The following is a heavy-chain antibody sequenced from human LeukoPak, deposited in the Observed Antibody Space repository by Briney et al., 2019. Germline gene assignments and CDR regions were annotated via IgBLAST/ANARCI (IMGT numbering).Heavy chain of an antibody. CDR2: IYYSGST. J-gene: IGHJ5*02. D-gene: IGHD3-9*01. V-gene: IGHV4-39*01. CDR1: GGSISSSSYY. Sequence: PSETLSLTCTVSGGSISSSSYYWGWIRQPPGKGLEWIGSIYYSGSTYYNPSLKSRVTISVDTSKNQFSLKLSSVTAADTAVYYCARRDYDILTGYLNWFDPWGQGTLVTVSS. CDR3: ARRDYDILTGYLNWFDP.